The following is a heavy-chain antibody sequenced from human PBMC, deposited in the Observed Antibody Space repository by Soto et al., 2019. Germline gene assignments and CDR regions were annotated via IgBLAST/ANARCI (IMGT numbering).Heavy chain of an antibody. CDR3: ARDRVGYCSSTSCYHFDY. D-gene: IGHD2-2*01. CDR2: IYYSGST. V-gene: IGHV4-61*01. J-gene: IGHJ4*02. Sequence: PSETLSLTCTVSGGSVSSGSYYWSWIRQPPGKGLEWIGYIYYSGSTNYNPSLKSRVTISVDTSKNQFSLKLGSVTAADTAVYYCARDRVGYCSSTSCYHFDYWGQGTLVTVSS. CDR1: GGSVSSGSYY.